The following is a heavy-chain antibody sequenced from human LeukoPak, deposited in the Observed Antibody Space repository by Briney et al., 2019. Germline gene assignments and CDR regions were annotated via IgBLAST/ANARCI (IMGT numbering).Heavy chain of an antibody. CDR1: GGSISSGGYS. CDR2: IYHSGST. J-gene: IGHJ4*02. D-gene: IGHD3-10*01. Sequence: SETLSLTCTVSGGSISSGGYSWSWIRQPPGKGLEWIGYIYHSGSTYYNPSLKSRVTISVDRSKNQFSLKLSSVTAADTAVYYCARLPFTNFDYWGQGTLVTVSS. V-gene: IGHV4-30-2*01. CDR3: ARLPFTNFDY.